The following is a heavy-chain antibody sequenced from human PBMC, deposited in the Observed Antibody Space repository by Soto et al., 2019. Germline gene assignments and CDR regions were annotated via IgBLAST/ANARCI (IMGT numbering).Heavy chain of an antibody. CDR1: GGSFSGYY. CDR3: ARDSRDYYGMDV. J-gene: IGHJ6*02. D-gene: IGHD2-15*01. CDR2: INHSGST. Sequence: LETLSLTCAVYGGSFSGYYWTWIRQPPGKGLEWIGEINHSGSTNYNPSLKSRVTMSLDTSKNQFSLKLSSVTAADTAVYYCARDSRDYYGMDVWGQGTTVTVSS. V-gene: IGHV4-34*01.